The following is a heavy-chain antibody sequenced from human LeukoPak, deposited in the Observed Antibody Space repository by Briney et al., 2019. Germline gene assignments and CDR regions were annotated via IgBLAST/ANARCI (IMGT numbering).Heavy chain of an antibody. J-gene: IGHJ3*02. CDR3: ASSAYYYDSSGYYYAAFDT. Sequence: SETLSLTCTVSGGSISSYYWSWIRQPPGKGLEWIGYIYYSGSTNYNPSLKSRVTISVDTSKNQFSLKLSSVTAADTAVYYCASSAYYYDSSGYYYAAFDTWGQGTMVTVSS. D-gene: IGHD3-22*01. CDR2: IYYSGST. CDR1: GGSISSYY. V-gene: IGHV4-59*01.